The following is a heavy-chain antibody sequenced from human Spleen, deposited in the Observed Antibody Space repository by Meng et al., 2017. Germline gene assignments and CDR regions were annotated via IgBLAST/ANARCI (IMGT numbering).Heavy chain of an antibody. CDR2: INHSGST. CDR1: GVSFRDYY. Sequence: HVQLQEWGGGLLKPSETLSLTCVVSGVSFRDYYWSWIRQTPGKGLAWIGEINHSGSTNSNPSLESRANISVDTSQNNLSLKLSSVTVADSAVYYCARGPTTMAHDFDYWGQGTLVTVSS. J-gene: IGHJ4*02. D-gene: IGHD4-11*01. V-gene: IGHV4-34*01. CDR3: ARGPTTMAHDFDY.